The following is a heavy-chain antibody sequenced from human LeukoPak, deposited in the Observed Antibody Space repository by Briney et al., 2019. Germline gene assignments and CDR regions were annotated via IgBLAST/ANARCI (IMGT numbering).Heavy chain of an antibody. J-gene: IGHJ4*02. CDR3: ARDRLRYSGYESYFDY. CDR2: IKQDGSEK. Sequence: PGGSLRLSCAASGFTFSSYWMSWVRQAPGKGLEWVANIKQDGSEKYYVDSVKGRFTISRDNAKNSLYLQMNSLRAEDTAVYYCARDRLRYSGYESYFDYWGQGTLVTVSS. D-gene: IGHD5-12*01. V-gene: IGHV3-7*01. CDR1: GFTFSSYW.